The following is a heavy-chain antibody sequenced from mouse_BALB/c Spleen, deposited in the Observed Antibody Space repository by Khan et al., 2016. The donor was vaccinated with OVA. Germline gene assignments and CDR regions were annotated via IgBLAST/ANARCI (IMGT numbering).Heavy chain of an antibody. CDR2: ISYSGSP. CDR3: ARWACFYGSGYFDV. CDR1: GYSITSDYA. Sequence: EVQLQESGPGLVKPSQSLSLTCTVTGYSITSDYAWNWIRQFPGNKLEWVGYISYSGSPSYNPSLKSRLSVTRDTSKKQFFRQLSSVTTEDTATYYCARWACFYGSGYFDVWGAGATVTVSS. J-gene: IGHJ1*01. D-gene: IGHD1-1*01. V-gene: IGHV3-2*02.